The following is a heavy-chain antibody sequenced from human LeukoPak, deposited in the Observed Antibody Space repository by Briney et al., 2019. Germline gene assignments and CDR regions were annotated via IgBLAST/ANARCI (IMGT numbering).Heavy chain of an antibody. Sequence: SQTLSLTCAVSGGSISSGGYSWSWIRQPPGKGLEWIGYIYHSGSTYYNPSLKSRVTISVDRSKNQFSLKLSSVTAADTAVYYCARARGADRFDPWGQGTLVTVSS. CDR3: ARARGADRFDP. V-gene: IGHV4-30-2*01. CDR1: GGSISSGGYS. J-gene: IGHJ5*02. CDR2: IYHSGST. D-gene: IGHD4-17*01.